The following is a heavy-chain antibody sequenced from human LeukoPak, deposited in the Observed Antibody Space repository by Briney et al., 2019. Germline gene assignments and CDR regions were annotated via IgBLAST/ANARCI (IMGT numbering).Heavy chain of an antibody. V-gene: IGHV1-8*03. D-gene: IGHD3-22*01. J-gene: IGHJ4*02. CDR1: GYTFTSYD. CDR2: MNPNSGNT. Sequence: ASVKVSCKASGYTFTSYDINWVRQATGQGLEWMGWMNPNSGNTGYAQKFQGRVTITRNTSISTAYMELSSLRSEDTAIYYCAAYYFDNSGLMAIDYWGQGTLVTVSS. CDR3: AAYYFDNSGLMAIDY.